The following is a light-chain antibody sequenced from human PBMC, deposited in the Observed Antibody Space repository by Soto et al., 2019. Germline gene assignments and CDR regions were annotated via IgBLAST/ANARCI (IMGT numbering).Light chain of an antibody. CDR3: QQYNNWWT. J-gene: IGKJ1*01. CDR2: GAS. V-gene: IGKV3-15*01. CDR1: QSVSNN. Sequence: EIVMTQSPATLSVSPGERATLSCRASQSVSNNLAWYQKKPGQAPRLLIYGASTRATSIPARFSGSGSGTEFTLTICSLQSEDFAYYYCQQYNNWWTFGQGTRVDIK.